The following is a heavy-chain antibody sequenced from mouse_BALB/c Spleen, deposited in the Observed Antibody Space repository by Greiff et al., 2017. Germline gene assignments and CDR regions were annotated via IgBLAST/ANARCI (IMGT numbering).Heavy chain of an antibody. CDR1: GYTFTSYW. V-gene: IGHV1S127*01. CDR3: TGDYDGYAMDY. J-gene: IGHJ4*01. CDR2: IDPSDSYT. Sequence: VQLQQPGAELVKPGASVKMSCKASGYTFTSYWMHWVKQRPGQGLEWIGVIDPSDSYTSYNQKFKGKATLTVDTSSSTAYMQLSSLTSEDSAVYYCTGDYDGYAMDYWGQGTSVTVSS. D-gene: IGHD2-4*01.